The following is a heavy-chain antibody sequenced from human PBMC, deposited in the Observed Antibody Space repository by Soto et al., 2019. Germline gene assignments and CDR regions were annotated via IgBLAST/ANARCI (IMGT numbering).Heavy chain of an antibody. CDR1: GGSIGTYY. V-gene: IGHV4-4*07. CDR2: IYTSGST. D-gene: IGHD3-22*01. CDR3: ARAIYYDSSGFLFDY. Sequence: ETLSLTCTVSGGSIGTYYWSWIRQPAGKGLEWIGRIYTSGSTNYNPSLTSRVTMSVDTSKNQFSLKLNSVTAADTAVYYCARAIYYDSSGFLFDYWGQGTLVTVSS. J-gene: IGHJ4*02.